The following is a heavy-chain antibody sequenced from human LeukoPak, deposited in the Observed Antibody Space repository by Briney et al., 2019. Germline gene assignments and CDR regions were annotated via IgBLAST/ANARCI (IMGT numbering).Heavy chain of an antibody. V-gene: IGHV4-30-2*03. CDR2: ISHSGST. CDR3: ARVTSRLGWFDP. CDR1: GASISSGAYS. J-gene: IGHJ5*02. Sequence: SQTLSLTCAVSGASISSGAYSWSWIRQPPGKGLEWIGSISHSGSTYYKPSLKSRVTISVDTSKNQFSLKLRSVTAADTAVYYCARVTSRLGWFDPWGQGTLVTVSS. D-gene: IGHD1-14*01.